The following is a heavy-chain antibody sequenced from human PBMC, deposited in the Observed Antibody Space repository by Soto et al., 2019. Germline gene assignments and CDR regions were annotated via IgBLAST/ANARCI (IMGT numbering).Heavy chain of an antibody. D-gene: IGHD6-13*01. CDR2: IYSIGST. J-gene: IGHJ6*02. Sequence: SETLSLTCSVSGGSISSSSYWGWIRQPPGKGLEWIGSIYSIGSTYYNPSLKSRVTISVDTSKNQFSLKLSSVTAADTAVYYCRRSSRYSTDVWGQGTTVTVSS. CDR1: GGSISSSSY. V-gene: IGHV4-39*01. CDR3: RRSSRYSTDV.